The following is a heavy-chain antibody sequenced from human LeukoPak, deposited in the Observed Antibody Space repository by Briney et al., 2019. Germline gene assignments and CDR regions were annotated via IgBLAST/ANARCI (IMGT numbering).Heavy chain of an antibody. CDR3: AGDFWSGYPELAP. CDR1: GGSISSSF. V-gene: IGHV4-4*07. J-gene: IGHJ5*02. D-gene: IGHD3-3*01. Sequence: SETLSLTCTVSGGSISSSFWSWIRQPAGKGLEWIGRIYTSGSTNYNPSLKSRVTMSVDTSKNQFSLKLSSVAAADTAVYYCAGDFWSGYPELAPWGQGTLVTVSS. CDR2: IYTSGST.